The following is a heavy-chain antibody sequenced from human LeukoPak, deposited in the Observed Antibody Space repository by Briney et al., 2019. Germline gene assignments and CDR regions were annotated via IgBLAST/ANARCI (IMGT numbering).Heavy chain of an antibody. V-gene: IGHV1-8*01. CDR2: MNTNSGNT. Sequence: GASVKVSCKASGYTFTSYDINWVRQATGHGLEWMGWMNTNSGNTGYAQKFQGRVTMASNNSISTAYMELSSLRSEDTAVYYCARRSSGYDGYYFDYWGQGTLVTVSS. CDR1: GYTFTSYD. D-gene: IGHD5-12*01. CDR3: ARRSSGYDGYYFDY. J-gene: IGHJ4*02.